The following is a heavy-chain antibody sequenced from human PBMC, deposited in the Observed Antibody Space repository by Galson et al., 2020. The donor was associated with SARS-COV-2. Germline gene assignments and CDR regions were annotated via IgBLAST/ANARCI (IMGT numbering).Heavy chain of an antibody. V-gene: IGHV3-7*01. CDR1: GFTFSSYW. Sequence: GGSLRLSCAASGFTFSSYWMSWVRQAPGKGLEWVANIKQDGSEKYYVDSVKGRFTISRDNAKNSLYLQMNSLRAEDTAVYYCARDPEPSYDYVWGSYRYTSFPGWFDPWGQGTLVTVSS. D-gene: IGHD3-16*02. J-gene: IGHJ5*02. CDR2: IKQDGSEK. CDR3: ARDPEPSYDYVWGSYRYTSFPGWFDP.